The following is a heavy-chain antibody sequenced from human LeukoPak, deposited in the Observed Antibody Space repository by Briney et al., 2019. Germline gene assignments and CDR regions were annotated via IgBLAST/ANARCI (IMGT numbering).Heavy chain of an antibody. V-gene: IGHV4-39*01. D-gene: IGHD3-22*01. CDR2: IYYSGGT. J-gene: IGHJ1*01. Sequence: SETLSLTGSVSGASVSRSDSYWDWIRQPPGKALEWIGTIYYSGGTYYSPSLKSRVTMSVDPSNNQFSLTLRSVTAADTALYYFARRRYYDGSGYLEWGRGTLLSVSS. CDR3: ARRRYYDGSGYLE. CDR1: GASVSRSDSY.